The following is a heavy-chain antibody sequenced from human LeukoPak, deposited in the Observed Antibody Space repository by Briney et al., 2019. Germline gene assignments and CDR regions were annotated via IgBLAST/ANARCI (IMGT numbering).Heavy chain of an antibody. CDR1: GFSFDDYA. J-gene: IGHJ4*02. CDR2: ISADGDST. V-gene: IGHV3-43*02. D-gene: IGHD3-22*01. CDR3: AKDQAPYYYATTGYPDY. Sequence: PGGSLRLSCAAAGFSFDDYAMYWVRQAPGKGPQWVSVISADGDSTYYADSVTGRFTISRDNSKNSLYLQMNSLRSEDTAFYYCAKDQAPYYYATTGYPDYWGQGTLVTVSS.